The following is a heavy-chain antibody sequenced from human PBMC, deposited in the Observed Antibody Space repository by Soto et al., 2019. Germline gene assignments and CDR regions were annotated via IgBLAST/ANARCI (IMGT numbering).Heavy chain of an antibody. CDR2: FIPIFGTT. CDR1: AGSFNDYA. Sequence: QVQLVQSGAEVKKPGSSVKVSCRASAGSFNDYAISWVRQAPGEGLEWMGGFIPIFGTTNYAEKFQGRITITADGSTSTTSMELTSLRSEDTAVYYCARSIGSSSFYLDFWGQGTLVTVSS. CDR3: ARSIGSSSFYLDF. D-gene: IGHD6-6*01. V-gene: IGHV1-69*01. J-gene: IGHJ4*02.